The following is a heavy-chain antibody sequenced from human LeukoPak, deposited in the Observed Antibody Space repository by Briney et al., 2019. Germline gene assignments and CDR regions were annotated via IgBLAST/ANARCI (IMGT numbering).Heavy chain of an antibody. Sequence: PSETLSLTCTVSGGSISSGGYYWSWIRQHPGKGLEWIGYIYYSGSTYYNPSLKSRVTISVDTSKNQFSLKLSSVTAADTAVYYCARVVTPWVREYYGMDVWGQGTTVTVSS. D-gene: IGHD2-21*02. J-gene: IGHJ6*02. V-gene: IGHV4-31*03. CDR3: ARVVTPWVREYYGMDV. CDR2: IYYSGST. CDR1: GGSISSGGYY.